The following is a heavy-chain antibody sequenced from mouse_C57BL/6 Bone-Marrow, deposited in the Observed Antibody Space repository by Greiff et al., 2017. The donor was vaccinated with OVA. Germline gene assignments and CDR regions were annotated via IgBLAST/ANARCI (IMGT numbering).Heavy chain of an antibody. CDR3: AWMSYGYYDPSVAY. CDR2: IYPRSGNT. Sequence: QVQLQQSGAELARPGASVKLSCKASGYTFTSYGISWVKQRTGQGLEWIGEIYPRSGNTYYNEKFKGKATLTANKSSSTAYLELRSLQSEASAVDFCAWMSYGYYDPSVAYWGQGTLVTVSA. V-gene: IGHV1-81*01. D-gene: IGHD2-3*01. J-gene: IGHJ3*01. CDR1: GYTFTSYG.